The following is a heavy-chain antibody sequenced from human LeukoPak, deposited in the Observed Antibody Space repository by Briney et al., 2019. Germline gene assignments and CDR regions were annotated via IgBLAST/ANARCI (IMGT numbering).Heavy chain of an antibody. Sequence: PSETLSLTCIVSGGPISSSIYYWGWIRQPPGKGLEWIGNIYYSGSTYYNPSLKSRVTISVDTSKNQFSLKLSSVTAADTAVYYCARESVGGSYYDYWGQGTLVTVSS. D-gene: IGHD1-26*01. J-gene: IGHJ4*02. CDR2: IYYSGST. CDR3: ARESVGGSYYDY. CDR1: GGPISSSIYY. V-gene: IGHV4-39*02.